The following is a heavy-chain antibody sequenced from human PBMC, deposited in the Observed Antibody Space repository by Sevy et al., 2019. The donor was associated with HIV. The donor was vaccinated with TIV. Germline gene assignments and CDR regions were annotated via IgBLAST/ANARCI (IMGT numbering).Heavy chain of an antibody. V-gene: IGHV3-7*01. CDR2: IKQDGSEK. CDR1: GFTFSSYW. Sequence: GGSLRLSCAASGFTFSSYWMSWVRQAPGKGLEWVANIKQDGSEKYYVDSVKGRFTISRDNAKNSLYLKMNSLRAEDTAVYYCARENLAVTTFRDYYYYGMDVWGQGTTVTVSS. D-gene: IGHD4-17*01. CDR3: ARENLAVTTFRDYYYYGMDV. J-gene: IGHJ6*02.